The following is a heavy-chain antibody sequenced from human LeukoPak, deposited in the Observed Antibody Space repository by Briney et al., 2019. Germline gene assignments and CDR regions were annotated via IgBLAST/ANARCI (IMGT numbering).Heavy chain of an antibody. Sequence: PGGSLRVSCAASGFTFSSYWISWVRQAPGKGLEWVANIKQDGSEKYYVDSVKGRFTISRDNAKNSLYLQMNSLRAEDTAVYYCARGREYYYDSSGYYWFDPWGQGTLVTVSS. CDR3: ARGREYYYDSSGYYWFDP. CDR2: IKQDGSEK. V-gene: IGHV3-7*01. CDR1: GFTFSSYW. D-gene: IGHD3-22*01. J-gene: IGHJ5*02.